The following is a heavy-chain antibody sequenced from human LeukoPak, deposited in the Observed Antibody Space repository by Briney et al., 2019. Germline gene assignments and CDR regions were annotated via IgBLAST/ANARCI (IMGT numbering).Heavy chain of an antibody. CDR2: IYPGDSDT. CDR1: GYSFTSYW. D-gene: IGHD3-22*01. J-gene: IGHJ4*02. Sequence: GESLKISCKGSGYSFTSYWIGWVRQMPGKGLEWMGIIYPGDSDTSYSPSFQGQVTISADKSISTAYMQWSSLKASDTAMYYCARTYYYDSSGYVDYWGQGTLVTVSS. V-gene: IGHV5-51*01. CDR3: ARTYYYDSSGYVDY.